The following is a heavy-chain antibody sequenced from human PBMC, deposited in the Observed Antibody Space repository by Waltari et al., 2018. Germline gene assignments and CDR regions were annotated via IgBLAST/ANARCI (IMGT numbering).Heavy chain of an antibody. Sequence: QVPLVQSGAEVKQPGSSVKVSCKSSGGPFSSVGLHWLRQAPGQGLEWMGKIIPMPGITDYEQKFQGRLRITADRSTTTGYMELRSLGSEDTAIYYCARRVSTKGAFEVWGRGTLVTVSP. D-gene: IGHD5-12*01. CDR2: IIPMPGIT. CDR3: ARRVSTKGAFEV. CDR1: GGPFSSVG. J-gene: IGHJ3*01. V-gene: IGHV1-69*02.